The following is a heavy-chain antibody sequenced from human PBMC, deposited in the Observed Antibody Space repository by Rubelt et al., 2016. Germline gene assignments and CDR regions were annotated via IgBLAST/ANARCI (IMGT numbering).Heavy chain of an antibody. CDR1: GGSFSGYY. CDR2: INHSGST. CDR3: ARRSEFVHPYGMDV. Sequence: QVQLQQWGAGLLKPSETLSLTCAVYGGSFSGYYWSWIRQPPGKGLEWIGEINHSGSTNYNPSLKSRVTISVETSKNQFSLRLGSGTAADTAVYYCARRSEFVHPYGMDVWGQGTTVTVSS. V-gene: IGHV4-34*01. D-gene: IGHD3-3*01. J-gene: IGHJ6*02.